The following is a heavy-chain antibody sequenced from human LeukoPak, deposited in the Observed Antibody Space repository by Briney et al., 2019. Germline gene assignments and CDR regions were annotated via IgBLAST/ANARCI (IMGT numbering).Heavy chain of an antibody. Sequence: PSETLSLTCTVSGGSISSYYWSWIRQPPGKGLEWIGYIYYSGSTNYNPSLKSRVTISVDTSKNQFSLKLSSVTAADTAVYYCARESYYGSGSYYKYYYYYGMDVWGQGTTVTVSS. V-gene: IGHV4-59*01. CDR3: ARESYYGSGSYYKYYYYYGMDV. CDR1: GGSISSYY. J-gene: IGHJ6*02. D-gene: IGHD3-10*01. CDR2: IYYSGST.